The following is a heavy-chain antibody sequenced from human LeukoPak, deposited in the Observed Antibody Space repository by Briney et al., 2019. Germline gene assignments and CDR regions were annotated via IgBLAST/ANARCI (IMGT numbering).Heavy chain of an antibody. Sequence: GASVKVSCKASGYTFTSYCISWVRQAPGQGLEWMGWISAYNGNTNYAQKLQGRVTMTTDTSTSTAYMELRSLRSDDTAVYYCARGGDITMVRGAPGEGYYFDYWGQGTLVTVSS. J-gene: IGHJ4*02. D-gene: IGHD3-10*01. CDR2: ISAYNGNT. CDR1: GYTFTSYC. V-gene: IGHV1-18*01. CDR3: ARGGDITMVRGAPGEGYYFDY.